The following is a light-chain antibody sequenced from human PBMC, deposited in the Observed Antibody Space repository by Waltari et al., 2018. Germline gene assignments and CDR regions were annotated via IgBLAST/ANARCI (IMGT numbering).Light chain of an antibody. CDR3: QHYVSLPVT. CDR2: HAS. Sequence: DIVLTQSPGTLSLSSGERATRACRTSQSISKYLAWYQQKPGQAPRLLIYHASSRATGIPDRFSGSGSGTDFSLTISRLEPEDFAVYYCQHYVSLPVTFGQGTKVEIK. J-gene: IGKJ1*01. V-gene: IGKV3-20*01. CDR1: QSISKY.